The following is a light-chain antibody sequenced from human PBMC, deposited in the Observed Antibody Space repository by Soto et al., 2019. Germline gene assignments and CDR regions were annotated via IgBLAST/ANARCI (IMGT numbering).Light chain of an antibody. Sequence: IQLTQSPSSLSESVGDTVTVTCRASQTINIYLNWYQQKPGKAPELLIYAASSLQSGVPSRFSGGGSRTDSTLTIYSLQHEDFATYYCQQSYRSPYTFGQGTTLEMK. CDR1: QTINIY. CDR2: AAS. CDR3: QQSYRSPYT. V-gene: IGKV1-39*01. J-gene: IGKJ2*01.